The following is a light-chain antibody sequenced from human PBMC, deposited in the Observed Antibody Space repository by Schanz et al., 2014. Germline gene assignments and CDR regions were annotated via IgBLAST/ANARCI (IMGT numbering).Light chain of an antibody. CDR2: DAS. V-gene: IGKV3-11*01. CDR1: QSVSSY. Sequence: EIVLTQSPATLSLSPGERATLSCRASQSVSSYLAWYQQKPGQAPRLLIYDASTRATGIPARFSGSGSGTDFTLTISALEPEDFAVYYCQQYGSSPLFGGGTKVEIK. J-gene: IGKJ4*01. CDR3: QQYGSSPL.